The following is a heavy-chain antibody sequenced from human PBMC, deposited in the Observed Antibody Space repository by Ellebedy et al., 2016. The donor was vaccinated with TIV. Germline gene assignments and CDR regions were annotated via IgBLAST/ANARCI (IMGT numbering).Heavy chain of an antibody. V-gene: IGHV3-30-3*01. CDR2: ISYDGSNK. Sequence: GGSLRLSXAASGFTFSSYAMHWVRQAPGKGLEWVAVISYDGSNKYYADSVKGRFTISRDNSKNTLYLQMNSLRAEDTAVYYCARGAGLRYSSSWYVLFYWGQGTLVTVSS. J-gene: IGHJ4*02. D-gene: IGHD6-13*01. CDR1: GFTFSSYA. CDR3: ARGAGLRYSSSWYVLFY.